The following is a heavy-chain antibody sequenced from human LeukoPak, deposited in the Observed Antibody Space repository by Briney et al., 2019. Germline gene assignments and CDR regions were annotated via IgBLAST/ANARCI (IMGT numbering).Heavy chain of an antibody. CDR2: VSPPGGGT. D-gene: IGHD7-27*01. J-gene: IGHJ4*02. CDR1: GFSFSYHG. V-gene: IGHV3-23*01. Sequence: GGTLRLSCVASGFSFSYHGMNWVRLAPGKGLEWVSGVSPPGGGTYYADSVKGRFTISRDDSRNTLSLQMNSLRVEDTAVYYCARDLAWGAFDYRGQGILVAVSS. CDR3: ARDLAWGAFDY.